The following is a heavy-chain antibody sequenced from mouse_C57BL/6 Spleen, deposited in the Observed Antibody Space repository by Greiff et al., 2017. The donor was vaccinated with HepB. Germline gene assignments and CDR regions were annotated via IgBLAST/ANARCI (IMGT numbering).Heavy chain of an antibody. V-gene: IGHV1-80*01. CDR2: IYPGDGDT. Sequence: QVQLQQSGAELVKPGASVKISCKASGYAFSSYWMNWVKQRPGKGLEWIGQIYPGDGDTNYNGKFKGKATLTADKSSSTAYMQLSSLTSEDSAVYFCARGGDDGYWFAYWGQGTLVTVSA. CDR1: GYAFSSYW. D-gene: IGHD2-3*01. J-gene: IGHJ3*01. CDR3: ARGGDDGYWFAY.